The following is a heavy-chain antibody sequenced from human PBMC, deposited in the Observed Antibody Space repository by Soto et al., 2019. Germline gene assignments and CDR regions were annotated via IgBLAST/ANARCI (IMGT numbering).Heavy chain of an antibody. J-gene: IGHJ4*02. CDR2: IYSGGST. D-gene: IGHD2-21*02. CDR1: GFTVSSNY. Sequence: EVQLVESGGGLIQPGGSLRLSCAASGFTVSSNYMSWVRQAPGKGLEWVSVIYSGGSTYYADSVKGRFTISRDNSKNTLYLQMNSLRGEDTAVYYCAREQWGAYCGGDCSDYWGQGTRDTVSS. CDR3: AREQWGAYCGGDCSDY. V-gene: IGHV3-53*01.